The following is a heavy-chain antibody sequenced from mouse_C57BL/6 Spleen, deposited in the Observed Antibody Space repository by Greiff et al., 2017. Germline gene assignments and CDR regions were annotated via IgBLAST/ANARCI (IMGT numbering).Heavy chain of an antibody. CDR2: IYPGSGNT. D-gene: IGHD2-5*01. J-gene: IGHJ2*01. CDR1: GYTFTDYY. V-gene: IGHV1-76*01. CDR3: ARADSNYVPFDY. Sequence: VQLQQSGAELVRPGASVKLSCKASGYTFTDYYINWVKQRPGQGLEWIARIYPGSGNTYYNEKFKGKATLTAEKSSSTAYMQLSSLTSEDSAVYFCARADSNYVPFDYWGQGTTRTVSS.